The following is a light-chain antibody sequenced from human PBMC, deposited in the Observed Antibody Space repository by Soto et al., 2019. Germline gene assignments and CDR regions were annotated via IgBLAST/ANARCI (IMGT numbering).Light chain of an antibody. CDR3: GSYTTSSTWV. Sequence: QSALTQPASVSGSPGQLITISCTGTSSDVGGYNYVSWYQQHPGKAPKLMIYEVTNRPSGVSDRFSGSKSGNTASLTISGLQAEDEADYYCGSYTTSSTWVFGGGTKLTVL. CDR1: SSDVGGYNY. CDR2: EVT. J-gene: IGLJ3*02. V-gene: IGLV2-14*01.